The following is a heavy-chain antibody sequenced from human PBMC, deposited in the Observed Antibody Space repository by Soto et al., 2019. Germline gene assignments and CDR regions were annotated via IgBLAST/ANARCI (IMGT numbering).Heavy chain of an antibody. CDR1: GGTFSSYA. D-gene: IGHD6-19*01. CDR2: IIPIFGTA. CDR3: ARDRSSGSEFQH. V-gene: IGHV1-69*13. J-gene: IGHJ1*01. Sequence: SVKVSCKASGGTFSSYAISWVRQAPGQGLEWMGGIIPIFGTANYAQKFQGRVTITADESTSTAYKEMSSLRSEDTAVYYCARDRSSGSEFQHWGQGTLVTVSS.